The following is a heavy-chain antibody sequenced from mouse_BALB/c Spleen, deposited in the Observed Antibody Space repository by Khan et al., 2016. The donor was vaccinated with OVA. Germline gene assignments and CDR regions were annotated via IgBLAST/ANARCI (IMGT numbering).Heavy chain of an antibody. CDR3: ASHLTGSFAY. CDR2: ISSGGDYT. V-gene: IGHV5-6*01. J-gene: IGHJ3*01. D-gene: IGHD4-1*01. Sequence: EVRLVESGGDLVKPGGSLKLSCAASGFTFSSYSMSWVRQTPDKRLEWVATISSGGDYTYYPDSVKGRFTISRDNAKNTLYLQMSSLKSADTAMCYCASHLTGSFAYWGQGTLVTVSA. CDR1: GFTFSSYS.